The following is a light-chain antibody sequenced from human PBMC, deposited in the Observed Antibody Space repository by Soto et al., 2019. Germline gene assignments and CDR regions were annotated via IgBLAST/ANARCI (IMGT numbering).Light chain of an antibody. CDR2: SNN. J-gene: IGLJ2*01. V-gene: IGLV1-44*01. Sequence: QSVRTQPPSASGTPGQRVTISCSGSSSNIGTNTVNWYQHLPGSAPKLLIYSNNQRPSGVPDRFSGSKSGTSASLAISGLQPDDEADYYCEAWDGSLNVVLFGGGTQLTVL. CDR3: EAWDGSLNVVL. CDR1: SSNIGTNT.